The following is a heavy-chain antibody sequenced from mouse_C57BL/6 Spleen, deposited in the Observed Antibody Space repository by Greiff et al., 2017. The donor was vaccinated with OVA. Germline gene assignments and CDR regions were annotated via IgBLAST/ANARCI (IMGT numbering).Heavy chain of an antibody. D-gene: IGHD2-1*01. CDR2: IDPSDSYT. CDR3: AKIYGNLGFDY. CDR1: GYTFTSYW. J-gene: IGHJ2*01. Sequence: QVQLQQPGAELVKPGASVKLSCKASGYTFTSYWMQWVKQRPGQGLEWIGEIDPSDSYTNYNQKFKGKATLTVDTSSSTAYMQLSSLTSEDSAVYYCAKIYGNLGFDYWGQGTTLTVSS. V-gene: IGHV1-50*01.